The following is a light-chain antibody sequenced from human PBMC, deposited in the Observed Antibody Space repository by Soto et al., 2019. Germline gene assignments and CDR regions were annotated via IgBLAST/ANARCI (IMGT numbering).Light chain of an antibody. CDR1: SSDVGAYNY. CDR2: DVR. V-gene: IGLV2-14*01. CDR3: SSYTTSSPLV. J-gene: IGLJ1*01. Sequence: QSVLTQPASVSGSPGQSITISCTGTSSDVGAYNYVSWYQQHPGKAPKLMIYDVRTRPSGVSNRFSGSKSGNTASLTISGLQAEDEADYYCSSYTTSSPLVFGTGTKLTVL.